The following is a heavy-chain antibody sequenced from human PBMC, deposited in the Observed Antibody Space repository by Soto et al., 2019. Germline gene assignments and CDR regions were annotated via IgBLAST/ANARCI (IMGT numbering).Heavy chain of an antibody. V-gene: IGHV1-18*01. Sequence: QAQLVQSGSEVKRPGASVKVSCKDSGYSFSSYGIVWVRQAPGQGLEWMGWIGPYNGDTNSAQKFQGRVTLTTDTSTSTAYMELISLRYDDTAVYYCARRAEHHYFYYVGVWGKGTAVTVSS. CDR1: GYSFSSYG. J-gene: IGHJ6*03. CDR2: IGPYNGDT. CDR3: ARRAEHHYFYYVGV. D-gene: IGHD1-26*01.